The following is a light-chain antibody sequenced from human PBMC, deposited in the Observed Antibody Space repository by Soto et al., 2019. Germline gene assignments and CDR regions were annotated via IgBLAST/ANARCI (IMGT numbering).Light chain of an antibody. Sequence: QSALTQPPSVSGAPGQRVTISCTGSSSNIGAGYDVHWYQQLPGTAPKLLIYGNNNRPSGVPDRFSGSKSGTSASLAVTGLQAEDEADYYCQSYDTGLSVLYVFGTGTKVTVL. CDR1: SSNIGAGYD. V-gene: IGLV1-40*01. CDR2: GNN. J-gene: IGLJ1*01. CDR3: QSYDTGLSVLYV.